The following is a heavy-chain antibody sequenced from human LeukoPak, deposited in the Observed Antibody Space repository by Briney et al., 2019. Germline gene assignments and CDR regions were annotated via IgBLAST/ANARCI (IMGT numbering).Heavy chain of an antibody. CDR1: GFTFSTYA. Sequence: GGSLRLSCAVSGFTFSTYALSWVRQSPGKGLEWVSAISGSGASTYYADSVKGRFTISRDNSKNTLYLQMNSLRAEDTAVYYCAKGGGGAHFDFWGQGTLVTVSS. D-gene: IGHD2-15*01. CDR3: AKGGGGAHFDF. CDR2: ISGSGAST. J-gene: IGHJ4*02. V-gene: IGHV3-23*01.